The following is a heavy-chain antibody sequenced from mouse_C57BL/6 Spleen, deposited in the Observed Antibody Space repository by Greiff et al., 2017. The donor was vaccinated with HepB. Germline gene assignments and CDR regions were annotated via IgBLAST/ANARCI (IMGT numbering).Heavy chain of an antibody. CDR3: ARGITTWGFAY. CDR1: GYAFSSYW. CDR2: IYPGDGDT. J-gene: IGHJ3*01. Sequence: VQLQQSGAELVKPGASVKIACKASGYAFSSYWMNWVKQRPGKGLEWIGQIYPGDGDTNYNGKFKGKATLTADKSSSTAYMQLSSLTSEDSAVYFCARGITTWGFAYWGQGTLVTVSA. V-gene: IGHV1-80*01. D-gene: IGHD1-1*01.